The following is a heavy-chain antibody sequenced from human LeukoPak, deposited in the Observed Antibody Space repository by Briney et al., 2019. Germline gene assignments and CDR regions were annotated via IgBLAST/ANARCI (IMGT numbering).Heavy chain of an antibody. CDR2: IYYSGST. CDR1: GGSISSYY. D-gene: IGHD3-22*01. J-gene: IGHJ3*02. Sequence: SETLSLTCTVSGGSISSYYWSWIRQPPGKGLEWIGYIYYSGSTNYNPSLKSRVTISVDTSKNQFSLKLSSVTAADTAVYYCARADGNYYGSSGYYKLYHDAFDIWGQGTMVTVSS. V-gene: IGHV4-59*01. CDR3: ARADGNYYGSSGYYKLYHDAFDI.